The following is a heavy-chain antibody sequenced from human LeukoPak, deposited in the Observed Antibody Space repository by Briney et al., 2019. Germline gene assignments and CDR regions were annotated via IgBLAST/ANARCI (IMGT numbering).Heavy chain of an antibody. Sequence: PGRSLRLSCAASGFIFSSYAMHWVRQAPGKGLEWVAVISYDGSNKYYADSVKGRFTISRDNSKNTLYLQMNSLRAEDTAVYYCARDPDIVVVPAAMPGGSGMDVWGKGTTVTVSS. CDR2: ISYDGSNK. D-gene: IGHD2-2*01. V-gene: IGHV3-30*04. CDR3: ARDPDIVVVPAAMPGGSGMDV. J-gene: IGHJ6*04. CDR1: GFIFSSYA.